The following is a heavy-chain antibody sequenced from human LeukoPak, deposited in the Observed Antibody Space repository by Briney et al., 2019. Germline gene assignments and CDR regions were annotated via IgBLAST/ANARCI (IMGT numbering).Heavy chain of an antibody. Sequence: GMSLRLSCAASGFTFSSYGMHWVRQTPGKGLEWVAVIWYDGSNKYYADSVKGRFTISRDNSKNTLYLQMNSLRAEDTAVYYCVREDYYDSSGYTSGRYYFDYWGQGTLVTISS. CDR3: VREDYYDSSGYTSGRYYFDY. J-gene: IGHJ4*02. D-gene: IGHD3-22*01. CDR1: GFTFSSYG. CDR2: IWYDGSNK. V-gene: IGHV3-33*01.